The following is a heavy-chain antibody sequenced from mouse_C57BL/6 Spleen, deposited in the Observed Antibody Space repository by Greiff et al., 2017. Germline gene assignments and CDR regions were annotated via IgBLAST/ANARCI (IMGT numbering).Heavy chain of an antibody. V-gene: IGHV1-15*01. D-gene: IGHD3-2*02. CDR3: TRWGSSGSPEYYAMDY. CDR1: GYTFTDYE. Sequence: VQLQQSGAELVRPGASVTLSCKASGYTFTDYEMHWVKQTPVHGLEWIGAIDPETGGTAYNQKFKGKAILTADKSSSTAYMELRSLTSEDSAVYYCTRWGSSGSPEYYAMDYWGQGTSVTVAS. CDR2: IDPETGGT. J-gene: IGHJ4*01.